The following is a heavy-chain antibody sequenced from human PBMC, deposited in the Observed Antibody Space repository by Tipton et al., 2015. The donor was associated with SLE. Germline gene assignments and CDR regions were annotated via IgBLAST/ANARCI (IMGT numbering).Heavy chain of an antibody. CDR2: ISGDESDT. CDR1: GFTFSTYA. D-gene: IGHD3-10*01. J-gene: IGHJ5*01. Sequence: SLRLSCAASGFTFSTYAMHWVRQVPGKGLQCVAVISGDESDTHYADSVKGRFTISRDNSQNTLYLQMNSLRAEDTAVYYCARGGYGSAWFDSWGQGTLVTVSS. CDR3: ARGGYGSAWFDS. V-gene: IGHV3-30*04.